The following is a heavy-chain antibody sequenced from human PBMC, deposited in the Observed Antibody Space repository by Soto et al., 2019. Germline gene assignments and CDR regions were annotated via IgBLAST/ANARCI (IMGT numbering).Heavy chain of an antibody. V-gene: IGHV3-23*01. Sequence: GGSLRLSCAASGFTFSSYAMSWVRQAPGKGLEWVSAISGSGGSTYYADSVKGRFTISRDNSKNTLYLQMNSLRAEDTAVYYCAIFGVVIIEFQLDVWGKGTTVTVSS. CDR1: GFTFSSYA. J-gene: IGHJ6*04. CDR3: AIFGVVIIEFQLDV. CDR2: ISGSGGST. D-gene: IGHD3-3*01.